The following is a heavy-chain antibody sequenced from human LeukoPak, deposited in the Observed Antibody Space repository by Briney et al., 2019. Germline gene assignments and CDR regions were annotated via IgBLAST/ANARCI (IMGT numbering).Heavy chain of an antibody. V-gene: IGHV4-4*07. CDR2: IYTSGST. D-gene: IGHD6-19*01. CDR3: ARAYSSGWYVPWFDP. Sequence: SDTLSLTCTVSGGPISSYYWSWIRQPAGKGLEWIGRIYTSGSTNYNPSLKSRVTMSVDTSKNQFSLKLSSVTAADTAVYYCARAYSSGWYVPWFDPWGQGTLVTVSS. J-gene: IGHJ5*02. CDR1: GGPISSYY.